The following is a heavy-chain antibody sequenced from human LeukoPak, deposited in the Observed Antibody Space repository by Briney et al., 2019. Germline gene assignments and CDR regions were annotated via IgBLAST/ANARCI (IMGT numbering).Heavy chain of an antibody. J-gene: IGHJ4*02. Sequence: SETLSLTCAVYGGSFSDYYWSWIRQPPGKGLDWIGEVHHSGSTNYSPSLKSRVTISVDTSKNQFSLKLSSLTAADTAVYYCAREPAGSGWSFDSWGQGTPVTVSS. CDR3: AREPAGSGWSFDS. CDR1: GGSFSDYY. CDR2: VHHSGST. D-gene: IGHD6-19*01. V-gene: IGHV4-34*01.